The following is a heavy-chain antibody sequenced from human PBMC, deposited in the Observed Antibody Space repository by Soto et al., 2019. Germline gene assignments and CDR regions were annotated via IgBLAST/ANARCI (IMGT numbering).Heavy chain of an antibody. CDR2: FYQGGST. D-gene: IGHD2-21*01. Sequence: VQLRQWGAGLLKPSDTLSITCAVYGESLNYYYWSWIRQAPGKGLEWIGEFYQGGSTHSNPSVKCRVTRSVDLSRQQFSLKLASVAAAYTATDYCARGMWPDRFANCGQGTLVTVSS. CDR3: ARGMWPDRFAN. V-gene: IGHV4-34*01. J-gene: IGHJ5*02. CDR1: GESLNYYY.